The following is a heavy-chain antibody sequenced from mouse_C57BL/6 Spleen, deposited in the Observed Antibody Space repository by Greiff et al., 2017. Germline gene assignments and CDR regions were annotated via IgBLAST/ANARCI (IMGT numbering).Heavy chain of an antibody. CDR1: GYTFTSYW. J-gene: IGHJ4*01. CDR2: IDPSDSYT. CDR3: ARGDGTRAMDY. V-gene: IGHV1-69*01. D-gene: IGHD2-1*01. Sequence: QVHVKQPGAELVMPGASVKLSCKASGYTFTSYWMHWVKQRPGQGLEWIGEIDPSDSYTNYNQKFKGKSTLTVDKSSSTAYMQLSSLTSEDSAVYYCARGDGTRAMDYWGQGTSVTVSS.